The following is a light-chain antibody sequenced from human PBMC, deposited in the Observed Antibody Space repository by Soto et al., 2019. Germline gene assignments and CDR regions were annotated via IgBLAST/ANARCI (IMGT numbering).Light chain of an antibody. CDR2: DVS. V-gene: IGLV2-14*01. CDR1: SSDVAAYNF. CDR3: SSYTSGGNYV. J-gene: IGLJ1*01. Sequence: QSALPQPASVSGSPGRSVAISCPGTSSDVAAYNFVSWYQQHPGKAPKLMVFDVSNRPSGVSNRFSGSKSDNTASLTISGLQAEDEADYYCSSYTSGGNYVFGTGTKVTVL.